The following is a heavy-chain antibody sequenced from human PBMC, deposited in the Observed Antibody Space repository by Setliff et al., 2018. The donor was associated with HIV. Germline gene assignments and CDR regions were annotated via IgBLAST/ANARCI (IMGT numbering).Heavy chain of an antibody. CDR3: AGESSIAVAEYFQH. CDR2: ISGSGGST. J-gene: IGHJ1*01. V-gene: IGHV3-23*01. CDR1: GFTFSSYA. D-gene: IGHD6-19*01. Sequence: RLSCAASGFTFSSYAMSWVRQDPGKGLEWVSAISGSGGSTYYADSVKGRFTISRDNSKNTLYLQMNSLRAEDTAVYYCAGESSIAVAEYFQHWGQGTLVTVSS.